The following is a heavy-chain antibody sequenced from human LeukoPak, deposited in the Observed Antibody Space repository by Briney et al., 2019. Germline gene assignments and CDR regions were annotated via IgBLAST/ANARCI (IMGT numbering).Heavy chain of an antibody. CDR3: ARHSGSCSSTSCYFFRY. J-gene: IGHJ4*02. V-gene: IGHV4-39*01. CDR2: IYYSGRT. CDR1: AGSISSSNYY. D-gene: IGHD2-2*01. Sequence: SETLSLTCTVSAGSISSSNYYWGWIRQPPGKGLEWVGSIYYSGRTYYNPSLKSRVTISVDTSKNQFSLKLSSVTAADTAVYYCARHSGSCSSTSCYFFRYWGQGTLVTVSS.